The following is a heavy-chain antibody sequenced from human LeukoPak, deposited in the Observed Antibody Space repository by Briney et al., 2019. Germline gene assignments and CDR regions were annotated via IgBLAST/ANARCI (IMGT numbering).Heavy chain of an antibody. D-gene: IGHD4-17*01. CDR3: AKDRSYGVGGAYYFDY. CDR1: GFTFSSYG. Sequence: GRSLRLSCAASGFTFSSYGMHWVRQAPGKGLEWVAVISYDGSNKYYADSVKGRFTISRDNSKNTLYLQMNSLRAEDTAVYYCAKDRSYGVGGAYYFDYWGQGTLVTVSS. J-gene: IGHJ4*02. V-gene: IGHV3-30*18. CDR2: ISYDGSNK.